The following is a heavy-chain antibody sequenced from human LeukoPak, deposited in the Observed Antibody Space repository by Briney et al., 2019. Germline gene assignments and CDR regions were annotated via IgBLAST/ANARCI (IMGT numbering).Heavy chain of an antibody. CDR1: GGSISQYY. CDR3: ARVKDFSCSFFYP. D-gene: IGHD6-6*01. Sequence: SETLSLTCTLSGGSISQYYWSWIRHPPGKGPEGIGHVYRSGNTNYNPSLKSRVTIPVDTSKNHFSLNLTSVTPADTAVYYCARVKDFSCSFFYPWGRGTLVTVSS. V-gene: IGHV4-59*01. CDR2: VYRSGNT. J-gene: IGHJ2*01.